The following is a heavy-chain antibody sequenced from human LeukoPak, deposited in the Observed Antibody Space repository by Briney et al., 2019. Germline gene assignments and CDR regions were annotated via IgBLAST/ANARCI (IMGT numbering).Heavy chain of an antibody. Sequence: TGGSLRLSCAASGFTVSSNYMSWVRQAPGKGLEWVSAVYTGGSTYYAGSVKGRFTISRDNSKNTLYLQMNSLRAEDTAVYYCAKNLYYYDSSGYYYYWGQGTLVTVSS. V-gene: IGHV3-66*01. CDR1: GFTVSSNY. J-gene: IGHJ4*02. CDR3: AKNLYYYDSSGYYYY. CDR2: VYTGGST. D-gene: IGHD3-22*01.